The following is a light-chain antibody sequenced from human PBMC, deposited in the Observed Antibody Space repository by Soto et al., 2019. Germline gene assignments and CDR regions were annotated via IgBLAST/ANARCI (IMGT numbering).Light chain of an antibody. CDR3: KKYNSAPRT. Sequence: DIQMTQSPSSLSASVGDRVTITCRASQGISNYLAWYQQKPGKVPKLLIYAASTLQSGVPSRFSGSGSGTDFTLNISSLQREDVATYYCKKYNSAPRTFGQRTKVEIK. J-gene: IGKJ1*01. CDR2: AAS. V-gene: IGKV1-27*01. CDR1: QGISNY.